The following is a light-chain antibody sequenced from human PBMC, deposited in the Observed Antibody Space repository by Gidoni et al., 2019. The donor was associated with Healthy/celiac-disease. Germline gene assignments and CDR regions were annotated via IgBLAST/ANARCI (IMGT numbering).Light chain of an antibody. J-gene: IGKJ5*01. V-gene: IGKV1-39*01. CDR1: QSISSY. CDR2: AAS. Sequence: DIQITQSPSSLSASVGDRVTITCRAIQSISSYLNWYQQKPGKAPKLLIYAASSLQSGVPSRFSGSGSGTDFTLTISSLQPEDCATYYCQQSYSTPRITFGQGTRLEIK. CDR3: QQSYSTPRIT.